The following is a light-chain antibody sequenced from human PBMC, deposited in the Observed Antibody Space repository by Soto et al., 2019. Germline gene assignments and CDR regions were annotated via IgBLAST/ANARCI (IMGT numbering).Light chain of an antibody. CDR1: QSVLFSSNNKNY. Sequence: DIVMTQSPYSLAVSLGERATINCKSSQSVLFSSNNKNYLAWYQQKPGQPPKLLIYWASTRESGVPDRFSGSGSGTEFTLTISSLQAEDVAVYYCQQYFSSQWTFGQGTKVEIK. J-gene: IGKJ1*01. CDR3: QQYFSSQWT. CDR2: WAS. V-gene: IGKV4-1*01.